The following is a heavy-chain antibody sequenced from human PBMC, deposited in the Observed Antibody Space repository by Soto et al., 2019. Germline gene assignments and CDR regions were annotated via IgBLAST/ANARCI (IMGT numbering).Heavy chain of an antibody. Sequence: SVKVSCKPSSYAFPHYVINWVRQAPGHGLEWMGFSTHTGNTNYAQNFQGRVVLTTDTSTSTAYMEVTSLTSDDTAVYYCARSGERPLDYWGQGTPVTVSS. CDR1: SYAFPHYV. CDR2: STHTGNT. J-gene: IGHJ4*02. V-gene: IGHV1-18*01. D-gene: IGHD1-1*01. CDR3: ARSGERPLDY.